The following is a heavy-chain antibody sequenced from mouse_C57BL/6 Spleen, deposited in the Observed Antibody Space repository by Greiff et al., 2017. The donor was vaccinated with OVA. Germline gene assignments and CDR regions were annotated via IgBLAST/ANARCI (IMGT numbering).Heavy chain of an antibody. V-gene: IGHV1-53*01. J-gene: IGHJ3*01. CDR1: GYTFTSYW. D-gene: IGHD4-1*01. Sequence: QVQLKQPGTELVKPGASVKLSCKASGYTFTSYWMHWVKQRPGQGLEWIGNINPSNGGTNYNEKFKSKATLTVDKSSSTAYMQLSSLTSEDSAVYYCARSSWDVAWFAYWGQGTLVTVSA. CDR2: INPSNGGT. CDR3: ARSSWDVAWFAY.